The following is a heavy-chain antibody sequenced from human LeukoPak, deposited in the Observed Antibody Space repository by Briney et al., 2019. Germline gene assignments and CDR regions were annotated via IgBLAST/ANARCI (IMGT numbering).Heavy chain of an antibody. CDR2: K. D-gene: IGHD3-3*01. J-gene: IGHJ6*02. CDR3: AREGFTIFGVVNYYYYGMDV. Sequence: KYYAPSVKGPFTISRDNSKNTLYLQMHSLRAEDTAVYYCAREGFTIFGVVNYYYYGMDVWGQGTTVTVSS. V-gene: IGHV3-30*01.